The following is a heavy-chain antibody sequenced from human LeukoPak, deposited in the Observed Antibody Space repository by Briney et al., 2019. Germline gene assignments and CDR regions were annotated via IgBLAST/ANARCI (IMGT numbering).Heavy chain of an antibody. CDR2: MSYDGKNE. Sequence: GGSLRLSCAASGFTLSSYTMHWVPQAPGEGLEWLTLMSYDGKNEYYADSVKGRFTISRDKPENTLYLQMNSLRREDPAIYYCAAGFGSLDSWGPGTLVTVSS. V-gene: IGHV3-30*01. CDR3: AAGFGSLDS. D-gene: IGHD3-16*01. J-gene: IGHJ4*02. CDR1: GFTLSSYT.